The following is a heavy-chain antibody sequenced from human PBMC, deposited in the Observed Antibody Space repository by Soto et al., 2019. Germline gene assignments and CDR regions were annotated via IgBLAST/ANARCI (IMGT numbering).Heavy chain of an antibody. V-gene: IGHV3-33*01. CDR2: IWYDGSNK. D-gene: IGHD5-12*01. J-gene: IGHJ6*02. CDR3: ARDLVSVDIVATRGGDYYYGMDV. Sequence: GGSLRLSCAASGFTFSSYGMHWVRQAPGKGLEWVAVIWYDGSNKYYADSVKGRFTISRDNSKNTLYLQMNSLRAEDTAVYYCARDLVSVDIVATRGGDYYYGMDVWGQGTTVTVSS. CDR1: GFTFSSYG.